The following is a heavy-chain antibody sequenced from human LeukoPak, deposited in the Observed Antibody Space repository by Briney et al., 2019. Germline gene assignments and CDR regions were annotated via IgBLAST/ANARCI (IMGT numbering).Heavy chain of an antibody. J-gene: IGHJ4*02. CDR3: AKLGNYDLMIDY. D-gene: IGHD3-3*01. Sequence: SETVSLTCTVSGYTISSGYYWAWIRQPPGKGLEWIGSIYYSGNTYYNPSLKSRVTISLGTSKNQFSLKLSSVTAADTAVYYCAKLGNYDLMIDYWGQGTLVTVSS. V-gene: IGHV4-38-2*02. CDR1: GYTISSGYY. CDR2: IYYSGNT.